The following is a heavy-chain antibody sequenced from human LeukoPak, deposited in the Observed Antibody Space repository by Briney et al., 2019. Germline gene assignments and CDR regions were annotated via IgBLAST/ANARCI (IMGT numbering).Heavy chain of an antibody. CDR2: ISSSSNYI. J-gene: IGHJ4*02. Sequence: GGSLRLSCAASGFSFSSYSMNWVRQAPGKGLEWVSCISSSSNYIYYADSVKGRFTISRDNAKNSLYLQMNSLRAEDTAVYYCARAHNWKYGSFDFWGQGTLVTVSS. V-gene: IGHV3-21*01. CDR3: ARAHNWKYGSFDF. CDR1: GFSFSSYS. D-gene: IGHD1-7*01.